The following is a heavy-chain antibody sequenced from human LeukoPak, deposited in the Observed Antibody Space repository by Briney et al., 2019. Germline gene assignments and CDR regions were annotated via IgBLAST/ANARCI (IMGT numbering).Heavy chain of an antibody. CDR3: ARRRITMVRGAHGGMDV. Sequence: SETLSLTCAVYGGSFSGYYCSWIRQPPGKGLEWIGEINHSGSTNYNPSLKSRVTISVDTSKNQFSLKLSSVTAADTAVYYCARRRITMVRGAHGGMDVWGKGTTVTVSS. CDR2: INHSGST. CDR1: GGSFSGYY. V-gene: IGHV4-34*01. J-gene: IGHJ6*04. D-gene: IGHD3-10*01.